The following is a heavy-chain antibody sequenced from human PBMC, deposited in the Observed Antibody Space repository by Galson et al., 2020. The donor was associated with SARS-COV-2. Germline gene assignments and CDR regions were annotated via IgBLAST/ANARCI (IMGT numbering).Heavy chain of an antibody. Sequence: ASVKVSCKVSGYTLTELSMHWVRQAPGKGLEWMGGFDPDDGETIYAQKFQGRVTMTEDTSTDTAYMELSSLRSEDTAVYYCATAPPYCSSTSCYVGWFDPWGQGTLVTVSS. J-gene: IGHJ5*02. CDR3: ATAPPYCSSTSCYVGWFDP. V-gene: IGHV1-24*01. CDR1: GYTLTELS. D-gene: IGHD2-2*01. CDR2: FDPDDGET.